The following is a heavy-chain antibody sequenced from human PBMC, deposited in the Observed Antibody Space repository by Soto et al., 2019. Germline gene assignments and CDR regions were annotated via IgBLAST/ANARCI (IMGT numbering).Heavy chain of an antibody. J-gene: IGHJ4*02. V-gene: IGHV4-61*08. Sequence: QVQLQESGPGLVKPSETLSLTCAVSGGSVSSGGYSWSWIRQPPGKGLEWIGYSDSVNYNPSLKSRVTISVDPSTHQFSLRLHSVTAADTAVYYCARDLWGSIDFWGQGTLVTVSS. D-gene: IGHD7-27*01. CDR1: GGSVSSGGYS. CDR2: YSDSV. CDR3: ARDLWGSIDF.